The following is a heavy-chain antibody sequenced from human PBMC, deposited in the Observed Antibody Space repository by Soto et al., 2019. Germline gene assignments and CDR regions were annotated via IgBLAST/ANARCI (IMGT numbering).Heavy chain of an antibody. CDR2: ISYDGSNK. CDR3: AKDPPSYDFWSGPAVGY. CDR1: GFTFSSYG. D-gene: IGHD3-3*01. Sequence: LRLSCAASGFTFSSYGMHWVRQAPGKGLEWVAVISYDGSNKYYADSVKGRFTISRDNSKNTLYLQMNSLRAEDTAVYYCAKDPPSYDFWSGPAVGYWGQGTLGTV. V-gene: IGHV3-30*18. J-gene: IGHJ4*02.